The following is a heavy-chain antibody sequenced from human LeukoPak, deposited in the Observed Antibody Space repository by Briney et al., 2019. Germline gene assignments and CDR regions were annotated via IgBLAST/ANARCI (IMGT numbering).Heavy chain of an antibody. J-gene: IGHJ4*02. CDR3: ARENDRYGRIDY. CDR2: VSYSGTT. V-gene: IGHV4-59*01. Sequence: PSETLSLTCSVSGGSISNYYWSWIRQPPGKGLEWIGYVSYSGTTDYKPSLKSRVTISIDKSKNQFSLRLSSVTAADTAVYYCARENDRYGRIDYWGQGTLVTVSS. D-gene: IGHD5-18*01. CDR1: GGSISNYY.